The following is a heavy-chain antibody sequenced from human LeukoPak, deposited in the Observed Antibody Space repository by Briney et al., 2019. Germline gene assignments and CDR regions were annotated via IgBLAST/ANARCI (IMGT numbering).Heavy chain of an antibody. D-gene: IGHD1-14*01. CDR3: AKGSGINHYHWIDP. CDR1: GFTFSAYS. V-gene: IGHV3-23*01. Sequence: PGGSLRLSCAALGFTFSAYSMNWVRQAPGKGLEWVSGISGGGGSTYYADSVKGRFTISRDNSKNTLYLQMDSLRAEDTALYYCAKGSGINHYHWIDPWGQGTLVTVSS. CDR2: ISGGGGST. J-gene: IGHJ5*02.